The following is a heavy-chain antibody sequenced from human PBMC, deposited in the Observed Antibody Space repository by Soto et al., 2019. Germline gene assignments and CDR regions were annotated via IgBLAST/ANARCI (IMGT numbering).Heavy chain of an antibody. J-gene: IGHJ4*02. Sequence: PGGSLRLSCVASGFTFSDAWMTWVRQAPGRGLEWVGRIRSKTDRETTDYAAPVKGRFTISRDDSRNKLYLQMSSLKTEDTAVYYCAMYSNTWYYFDNWGQATLVTVSS. V-gene: IGHV3-15*01. CDR1: GFTFSDAW. CDR3: AMYSNTWYYFDN. CDR2: IRSKTDRETT. D-gene: IGHD6-13*01.